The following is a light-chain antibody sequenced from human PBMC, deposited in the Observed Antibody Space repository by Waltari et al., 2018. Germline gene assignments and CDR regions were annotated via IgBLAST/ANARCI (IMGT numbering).Light chain of an antibody. CDR2: AVS. V-gene: IGLV2-23*02. CDR3: SSYAGSSKGV. Sequence: QSALTQPASVSGSPGQSITISCTGTSSDVGNYKRVSWYQQHPGKAPKLMIYAVSKRPSGVSDRFAGSKSVDMASLTISGLPPEDEAEYFCSSYAGSSKGVFGGGTKVTVL. CDR1: SSDVGNYKR. J-gene: IGLJ2*01.